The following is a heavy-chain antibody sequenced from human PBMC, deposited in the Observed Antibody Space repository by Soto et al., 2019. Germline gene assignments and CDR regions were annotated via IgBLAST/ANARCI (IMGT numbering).Heavy chain of an antibody. CDR2: IYHSGST. Sequence: PSETLSLTCAVSGGSISSSNCWSWVRQPPGKGLEWIGEIYHSGSTNYNPSLKSRVTISVDKSKNQFSLELSSVTAADTAVYYCARDTPYYYDSSGLDYWGRGTMVTVSS. CDR1: GGSISSSNC. V-gene: IGHV4-4*02. CDR3: ARDTPYYYDSSGLDY. D-gene: IGHD3-22*01. J-gene: IGHJ4*02.